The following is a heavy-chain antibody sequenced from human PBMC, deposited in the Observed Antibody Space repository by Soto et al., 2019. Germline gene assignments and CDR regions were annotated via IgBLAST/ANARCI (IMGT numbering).Heavy chain of an antibody. CDR2: IIPIFGTA. CDR1: GGTFSSYA. J-gene: IGHJ6*02. D-gene: IGHD1-7*01. CDR3: ASHGITGTWVYYYGMDV. Sequence: QVQLVQSGAEVKKPGSSVKVSCKASGGTFSSYAISWVRQAPGQGLEWMGGIIPIFGTANYAQKFQGRVTIPAAEPTSTAHMELSSRRSEDTAVYYCASHGITGTWVYYYGMDVWGQGTTVTVSS. V-gene: IGHV1-69*12.